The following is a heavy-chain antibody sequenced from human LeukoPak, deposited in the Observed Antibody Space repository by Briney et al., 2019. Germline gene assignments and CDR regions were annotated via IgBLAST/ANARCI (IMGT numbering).Heavy chain of an antibody. CDR3: AKGGGVLWFGEPMNWFDP. CDR2: ISWNSGSI. D-gene: IGHD3-10*01. J-gene: IGHJ5*02. CDR1: GFTFDDYA. V-gene: IGHV3-9*01. Sequence: GRSLRLSCAAPGFTFDDYAMHWVRQAPGKGLEWVSGISWNSGSIGYADSVKGRFTISRDNAKNSLYLQMNSLRAEDTALYYCAKGGGVLWFGEPMNWFDPWGQGTLVTVSS.